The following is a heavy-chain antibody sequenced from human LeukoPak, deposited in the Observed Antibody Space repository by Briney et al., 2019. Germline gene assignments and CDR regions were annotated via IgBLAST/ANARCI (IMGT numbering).Heavy chain of an antibody. CDR1: GFTFSSYG. CDR2: IWFDGKNE. D-gene: IGHD2-8*01. J-gene: IGHJ6*02. CDR3: ARDRHCTNGVCHSPPGMDV. Sequence: QPGGSLRLSCAASGFTFSSYGTHWVRQAPGKGLEGVADIWFDGKNEHFADSVKGRFTISRDNSKNTVYLQINSLRAEDTAVYYCARDRHCTNGVCHSPPGMDVWGQGTTVTVSS. V-gene: IGHV3-33*01.